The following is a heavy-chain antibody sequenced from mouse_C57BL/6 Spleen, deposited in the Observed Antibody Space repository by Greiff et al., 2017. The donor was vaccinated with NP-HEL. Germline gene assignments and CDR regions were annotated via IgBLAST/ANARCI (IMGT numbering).Heavy chain of an antibody. CDR1: GYTFTEYT. V-gene: IGHV1-62-2*01. D-gene: IGHD2-12*01. Sequence: VKLMESGAELVKPGASVKLSCKASGYTFTEYTIHWVKQRSGQGLEWIGWFYPGSGSIKYNEKFKDKATLTADKSSSTVYLELSRLTSEDSAVYFCARHEDGAYYSYYYAMDYWGQGTSVTVAS. CDR2: FYPGSGSI. J-gene: IGHJ4*01. CDR3: ARHEDGAYYSYYYAMDY.